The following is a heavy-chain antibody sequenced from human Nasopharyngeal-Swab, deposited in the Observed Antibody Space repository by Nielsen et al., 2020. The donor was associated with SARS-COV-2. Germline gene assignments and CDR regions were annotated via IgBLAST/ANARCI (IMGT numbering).Heavy chain of an antibody. CDR1: GCTFTGYY. D-gene: IGHD4-17*01. CDR2: INPNSGGT. CDR3: ASYDYGDYVFYYYGMDV. V-gene: IGHV1-2*06. Sequence: ASVKVSCKASGCTFTGYYMHWVRQAPGQGLEWMGRINPNSGGTNYAQKFQGRVTMTRDTSISTAYMELSRLRSDDTAVYYCASYDYGDYVFYYYGMDVWGQGTTVTVSS. J-gene: IGHJ6*02.